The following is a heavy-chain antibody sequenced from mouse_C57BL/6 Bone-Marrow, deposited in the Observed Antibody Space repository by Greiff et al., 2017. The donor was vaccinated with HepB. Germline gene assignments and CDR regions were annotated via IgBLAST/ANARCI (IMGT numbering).Heavy chain of an antibody. V-gene: IGHV1-82*01. J-gene: IGHJ3*01. CDR2: IYPGDGDT. D-gene: IGHD1-1*01. CDR3: ARGTTVPSWFAY. CDR1: GYAFSSSW. Sequence: VQVVESGPELVKPGASVKISCKASGYAFSSSWMNWVKQRPGKGLEWIGRIYPGDGDTNCNGKFKGKATLTADKSSSTAYMQLSSLTSEDSAVYFCARGTTVPSWFAYWGQGTLVTVSA.